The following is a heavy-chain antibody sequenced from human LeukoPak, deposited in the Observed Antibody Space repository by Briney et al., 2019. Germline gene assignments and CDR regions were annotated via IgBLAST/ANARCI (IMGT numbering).Heavy chain of an antibody. CDR2: IYHSGST. CDR3: ARGSNDFWSGYYNWFDP. J-gene: IGHJ5*02. CDR1: GYSISSGYY. V-gene: IGHV4-38-2*02. Sequence: SQTLSLTCTVSGYSISSGYYWGWIRQPPGKGLEWIGSIYHSGSTYYNPSLKSRVTISVDTSKNQFSLKLSSVTAADTAVYYCARGSNDFWSGYYNWFDPWGQGTLVTVSS. D-gene: IGHD3-3*01.